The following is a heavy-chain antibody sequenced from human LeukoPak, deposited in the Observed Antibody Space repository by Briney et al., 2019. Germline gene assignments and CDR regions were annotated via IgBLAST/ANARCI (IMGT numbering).Heavy chain of an antibody. D-gene: IGHD3-10*02. Sequence: KPSGTLSLTCGVSGYYIRNGYFWGWIRQPPGKGLEWIGSIHHSGKSDYNPSFKSRVTISADTSKNQFALRLSSLTASDTAVYYCASVFASPPRVFDNWGQGTLVTVSS. CDR3: ASVFASPPRVFDN. CDR1: GYYIRNGYF. CDR2: IHHSGKS. V-gene: IGHV4-38-2*01. J-gene: IGHJ4*02.